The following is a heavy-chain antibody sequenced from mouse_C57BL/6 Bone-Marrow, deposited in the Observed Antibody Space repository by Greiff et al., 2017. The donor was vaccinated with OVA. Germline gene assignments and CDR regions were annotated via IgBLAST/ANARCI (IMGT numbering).Heavy chain of an antibody. J-gene: IGHJ2*01. CDR1: GYTFTSYG. CDR2: IYPRSGNT. CDR3: ASIYYGYLDY. V-gene: IGHV1-81*01. Sequence: VKVVESGAELARPGASVKLSCKASGYTFTSYGISWVKQSTGQGLEWIGEIYPRSGNTYYNEKFKGKATLTADKSSSTAYMELRSLTSEDSAVYFCASIYYGYLDYWGQGTTLTVSS. D-gene: IGHD2-1*01.